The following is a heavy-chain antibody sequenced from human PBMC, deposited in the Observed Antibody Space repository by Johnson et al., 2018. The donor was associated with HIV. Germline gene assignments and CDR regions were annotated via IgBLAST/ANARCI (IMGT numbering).Heavy chain of an antibody. CDR1: GFTFSSYG. CDR3: AKMGYYYDSSGPPADAFDI. J-gene: IGHJ3*02. D-gene: IGHD3-22*01. V-gene: IGHV3-30*18. Sequence: QVLLVESGGGVVQPGRSLRLSCAASGFTFSSYGMHWVRQAPGKGLEWVAVISYDGSNKYYADSVKGRFTISRDNSKNTLYLQMNSLRAEDTAVYYCAKMGYYYDSSGPPADAFDIWGQGTMVTVSS. CDR2: ISYDGSNK.